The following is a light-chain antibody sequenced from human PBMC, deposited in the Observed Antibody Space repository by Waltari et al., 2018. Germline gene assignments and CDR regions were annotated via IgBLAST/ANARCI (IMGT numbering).Light chain of an antibody. Sequence: QSALTQPRSVSGSPGQSVTISCTGTSSDVGAYNYVSWYQQHPVRAPKLMIYDVSERPSGVSARFSGSKSGNTATLTISGLQADDGADYYCCSYAGSSTLVFGGGTTLTVV. V-gene: IGLV2-11*01. CDR3: CSYAGSSTLV. CDR2: DVS. J-gene: IGLJ3*02. CDR1: SSDVGAYNY.